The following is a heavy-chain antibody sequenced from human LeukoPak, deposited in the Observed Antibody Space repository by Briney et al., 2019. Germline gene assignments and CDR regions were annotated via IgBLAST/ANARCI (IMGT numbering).Heavy chain of an antibody. CDR1: GFTVSSSY. CDR3: AKDQSSSSWYSITNY. D-gene: IGHD6-13*01. V-gene: IGHV3-53*01. CDR2: IYSSGST. Sequence: GGSLRLSCAASGFTVSSSYMTWVRQAPGKGLEWVSVIYSSGSTYYADSVKGRFTISRDNSKNTLYLQMNSLRDEDTAVYYCAKDQSSSSWYSITNYWGQGTLVTVSS. J-gene: IGHJ4*02.